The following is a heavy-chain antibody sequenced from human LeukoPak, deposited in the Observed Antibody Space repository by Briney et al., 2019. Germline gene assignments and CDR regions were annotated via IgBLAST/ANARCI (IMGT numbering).Heavy chain of an antibody. CDR1: GFSLSTSGRR. Sequence: SGPTLVNPTQTLTLTCTFSGFSLSTSGRRVRWILQPPGKALEWLTRGDWDDDKFYSTSLKTRLTISKDTSKNQVVLTMTNMDPVDTATYYCARSFPYYYGSGSFKYYFDYWGQGTLVTVSS. CDR2: GDWDDDK. V-gene: IGHV2-70*04. J-gene: IGHJ4*02. CDR3: ARSFPYYYGSGSFKYYFDY. D-gene: IGHD3-10*01.